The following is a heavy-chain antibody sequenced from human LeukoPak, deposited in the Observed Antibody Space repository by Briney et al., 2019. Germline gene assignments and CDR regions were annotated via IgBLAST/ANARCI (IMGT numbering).Heavy chain of an antibody. J-gene: IGHJ1*01. CDR2: IYSGGST. CDR1: GFTVSNSY. Sequence: PGGSLRLSCAASGFTVSNSYMSWVRQAPGKGLQWVSVIYSGGSTFYSDSVKGGFTVSRDSSKNTLYLEMNSLRAEDTAIYYCARDEHSTNYYDSSGYSAEYFQHWGQGTLVTVSS. D-gene: IGHD3-22*01. CDR3: ARDEHSTNYYDSSGYSAEYFQH. V-gene: IGHV3-53*01.